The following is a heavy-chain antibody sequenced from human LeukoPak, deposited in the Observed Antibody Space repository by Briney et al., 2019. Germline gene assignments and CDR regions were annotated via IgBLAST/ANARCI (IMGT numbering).Heavy chain of an antibody. CDR2: ISTTSNYI. CDR1: GFTFSSYN. V-gene: IGHV3-21*06. J-gene: IGHJ4*02. CDR3: ARAGVCSTTSCDGGIDY. D-gene: IGHD2-2*01. Sequence: PGGSLRLSCAASGFTFSSYNMKWVRQAPGKGREWVSFISTTSNYIYYADSVKGRFTISRDNAKNSLYLQLNSLRGEDAALYYCARAGVCSTTSCDGGIDYWGQGTLVTVSS.